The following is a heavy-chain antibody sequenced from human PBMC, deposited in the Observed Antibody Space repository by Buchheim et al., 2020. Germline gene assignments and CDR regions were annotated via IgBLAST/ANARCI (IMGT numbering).Heavy chain of an antibody. Sequence: QVQLVESGGGVVQPGRSLRLSCAASGFTFSSYGMHWVRQAPGKGLEWVAVIWYDGSNKYYADSVKGRFTISRDNSKNTLYLQMNSLRAEDTAVYYCAKGSTKKGYYDSSGYRAPIDYWGQGTL. D-gene: IGHD3-22*01. V-gene: IGHV3-33*06. CDR1: GFTFSSYG. CDR3: AKGSTKKGYYDSSGYRAPIDY. CDR2: IWYDGSNK. J-gene: IGHJ4*02.